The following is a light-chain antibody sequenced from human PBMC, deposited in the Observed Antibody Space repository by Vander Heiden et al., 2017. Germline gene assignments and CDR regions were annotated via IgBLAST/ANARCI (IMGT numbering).Light chain of an antibody. J-gene: IGKJ2*01. CDR1: QGIRNY. Sequence: DIQMTQSPSLLSASVGDRVTITCRASQGIRNYLAWFQQKPGKAPQSLIYAASSLQSGVPSKFSGSGSGTDFTLTISSLQPEDFATYDCQQYSSFPYTFGQGTKLEIK. CDR3: QQYSSFPYT. CDR2: AAS. V-gene: IGKV1-16*02.